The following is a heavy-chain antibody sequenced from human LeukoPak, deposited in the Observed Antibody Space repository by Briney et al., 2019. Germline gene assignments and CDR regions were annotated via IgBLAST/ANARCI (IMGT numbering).Heavy chain of an antibody. V-gene: IGHV3-15*01. CDR2: IKSKTDGGTT. CDR1: GFTFSNDW. CDR3: TRDLRYSSAFDI. Sequence: PGGSLRLSCAASGFTFSNDWMSWVRQAPGKGLEWVGRIKSKTDGGTTDYAATVKGRFTISRDDSKNTLYLQMNSLKPEDTAVYYCTRDLRYSSAFDIWGQGTTVTVSS. D-gene: IGHD6-13*01. J-gene: IGHJ3*02.